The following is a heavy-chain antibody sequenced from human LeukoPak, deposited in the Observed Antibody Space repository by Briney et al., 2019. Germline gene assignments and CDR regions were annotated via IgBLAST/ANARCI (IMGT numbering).Heavy chain of an antibody. CDR1: GGSISSYY. D-gene: IGHD6-19*01. CDR2: IYYSGST. V-gene: IGHV4-59*01. J-gene: IGHJ4*02. Sequence: ASETLSLTCTVSGGSISSYYWSWIRQPPGKGLEWIGYIYYSGSTNYNPSLKSRVTISVDTSKNQFSLKLSSVTAADTAVYYCARAHAVADSRGVDYWGQGTLVTVSS. CDR3: ARAHAVADSRGVDY.